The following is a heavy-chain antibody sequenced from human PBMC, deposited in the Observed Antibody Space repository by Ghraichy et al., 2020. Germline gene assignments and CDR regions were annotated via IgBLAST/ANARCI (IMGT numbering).Heavy chain of an antibody. CDR2: ISPNTGGA. J-gene: IGHJ4*02. Sequence: ASVKVSCKASGYTFSTYYIHWVRQAPGQGLEWMGWISPNTGGANYAQKFQGRLTMTRDTSISTAYMELSSLRSEDTAVYYCARDFDDILTASYYFDYWGQGTLVTVSS. CDR3: ARDFDDILTASYYFDY. D-gene: IGHD3-9*01. CDR1: GYTFSTYY. V-gene: IGHV1-2*02.